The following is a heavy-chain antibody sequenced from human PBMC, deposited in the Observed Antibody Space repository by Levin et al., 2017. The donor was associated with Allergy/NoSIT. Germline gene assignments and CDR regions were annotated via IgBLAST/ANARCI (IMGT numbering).Heavy chain of an antibody. D-gene: IGHD5-12*01. J-gene: IGHJ3*02. CDR2: INPNSGGT. CDR1: GYTFTGYY. CDR3: ARGFVDIVATIGGDAFDI. V-gene: IGHV1-2*02. Sequence: AASVKVSCKASGYTFTGYYMHWVRQAPGQGLEWMGWINPNSGGTNYAQKFQGRVTMTRDTSISTAYMEVSRLRSDDTAVYYCARGFVDIVATIGGDAFDIWGQGTMVTVSS.